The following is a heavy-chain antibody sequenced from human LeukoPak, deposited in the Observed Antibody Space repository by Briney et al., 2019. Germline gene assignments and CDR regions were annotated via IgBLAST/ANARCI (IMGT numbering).Heavy chain of an antibody. V-gene: IGHV3-23*01. CDR1: GFSFSNYA. J-gene: IGHJ6*03. Sequence: GGSLILSCEACGFSFSNYAMSWVRQAPGKGLEWVSTISGIGDIIHYADSVKGRFTVSRDNSKNTLYVQMNSLRAEDTAVYYCAKNGAISSYHYMDVWGKGTTVTVS. CDR3: AKNGAISSYHYMDV. CDR2: ISGIGDII. D-gene: IGHD2-8*01.